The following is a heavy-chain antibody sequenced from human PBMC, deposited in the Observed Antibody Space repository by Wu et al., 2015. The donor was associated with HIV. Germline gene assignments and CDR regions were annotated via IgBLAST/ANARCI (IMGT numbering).Heavy chain of an antibody. V-gene: IGHV1-46*01. J-gene: IGHJ5*01. CDR3: ARAPGSVRQFDS. CDR2: INPSAGDT. D-gene: IGHD3-10*01. Sequence: QVQLLQSGAEVKKPGASVNISCNASGYTFTAYYIHWVRQAPGQGLEWMGMINPSAGDTIYAQTFQGRVTMTRDTSTNTVYMQLNSLRSEDTAVYFCARAPGSVRQFDSWGQGTPGHRLL. CDR1: GYTFTAYY.